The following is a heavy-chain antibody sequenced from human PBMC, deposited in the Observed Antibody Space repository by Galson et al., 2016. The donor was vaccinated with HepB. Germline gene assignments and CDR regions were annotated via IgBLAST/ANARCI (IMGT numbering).Heavy chain of an antibody. CDR1: GYSFSSFW. V-gene: IGHV5-51*01. D-gene: IGHD3-9*01. Sequence: QSGAEVKKPGESLKISCKASGYSFSSFWIAWVCQMPGKGLEWMGIIFPGDSDTRYSPSFQGQVTISADKSSSTAYLQWSSLKASDTAIYYCARRGSYSDLLTGDYGGWFDPWGQGTLVTVSS. CDR3: ARRGSYSDLLTGDYGGWFDP. CDR2: IFPGDSDT. J-gene: IGHJ5*02.